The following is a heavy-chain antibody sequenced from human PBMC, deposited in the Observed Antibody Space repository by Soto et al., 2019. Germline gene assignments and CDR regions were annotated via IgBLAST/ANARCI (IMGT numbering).Heavy chain of an antibody. D-gene: IGHD2-21*01. CDR2: IYSGGST. CDR1: GFTVSSNY. V-gene: IGHV3-66*01. CDR3: AVVPL. J-gene: IGHJ6*04. Sequence: WVSLRLSCGSSGFTVSSNYMSLVRQAPGKGLEWVSVIYSGGSTYYADSVKGRFTISRDNSKNTLYLQMNSLRAEDTAVYYCAVVPLWGKGTTVTVSS.